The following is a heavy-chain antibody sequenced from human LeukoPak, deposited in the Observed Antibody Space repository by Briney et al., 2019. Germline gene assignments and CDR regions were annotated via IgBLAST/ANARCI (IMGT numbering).Heavy chain of an antibody. D-gene: IGHD3-10*01. CDR2: IYYSGST. CDR3: ARDRAFGY. J-gene: IGHJ4*02. V-gene: IGHV4-59*01. Sequence: PSGTLSLTCTVSGGSIGSYYWSWIRQPPGKGLEWIGYIYYSGSTNYNPSLKSRVTISVDTSKNQFSLKLSSVTAADTAVYYCARDRAFGYWGQGTLVTVSS. CDR1: GGSIGSYY.